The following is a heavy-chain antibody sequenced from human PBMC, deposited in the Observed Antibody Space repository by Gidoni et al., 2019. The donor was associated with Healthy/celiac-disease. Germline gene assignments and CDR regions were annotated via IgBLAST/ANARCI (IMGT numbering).Heavy chain of an antibody. J-gene: IGHJ6*02. CDR1: AFTFSRYG. CDR3: AKDFPPPAVGATKIWNYYGMDV. D-gene: IGHD1-26*01. Sequence: QVQLVESGAGVVQPGRSLRLSCAASAFTFSRYGMPFVRQAPGKGLEWVAVISYDGSNKYYADSVKGRFTISRDNSKNTLYLQMNSLRAEDKAVYYCAKDFPPPAVGATKIWNYYGMDVWGQGTTVTVSS. CDR2: ISYDGSNK. V-gene: IGHV3-30*18.